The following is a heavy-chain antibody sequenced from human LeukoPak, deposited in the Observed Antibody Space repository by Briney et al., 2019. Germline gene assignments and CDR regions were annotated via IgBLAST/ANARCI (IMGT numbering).Heavy chain of an antibody. J-gene: IGHJ4*02. CDR2: ISAYNGNT. V-gene: IGHV1-18*01. CDR1: GYTFTSYG. Sequence: ASVKVSCTASGYTFTSYGISWVRQAPGQGLEWMGWISAYNGNTNYAQKLQGRVTMTTDTSTSTAYMELRSLRSDDTAVYYCARETPRDGYGPRTFDYWGQGTLVTVSS. CDR3: ARETPRDGYGPRTFDY. D-gene: IGHD5-24*01.